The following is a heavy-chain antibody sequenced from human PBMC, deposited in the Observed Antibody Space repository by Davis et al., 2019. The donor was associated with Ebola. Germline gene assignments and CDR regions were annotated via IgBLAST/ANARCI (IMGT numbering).Heavy chain of an antibody. Sequence: MPSETLSLTCAVYGGSFSGYYWSWIRQPPGKGLEWIGEINHSGSTNYNPSLKSRVTISVDTSKNQFSLKLSSVTAADTAVYYCARGRGPPYYYDSSGYHAFDIWGQGTMVTVSS. J-gene: IGHJ3*02. V-gene: IGHV4-34*01. CDR3: ARGRGPPYYYDSSGYHAFDI. CDR2: INHSGST. D-gene: IGHD3-22*01. CDR1: GGSFSGYY.